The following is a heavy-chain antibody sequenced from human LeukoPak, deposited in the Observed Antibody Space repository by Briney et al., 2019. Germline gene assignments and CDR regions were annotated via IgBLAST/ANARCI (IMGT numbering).Heavy chain of an antibody. CDR2: IYYSGST. D-gene: IGHD6-6*01. CDR1: GGSISSYY. CDR3: ARMYSSSGARGTRFIDI. Sequence: PSETLSLTCTVSGGSISSYYWSWIRQPPGKGLEWIGYIYYSGSTNYNPSLKSRVTISVDTSKNQFSLKLSSVTAADTAVYYCARMYSSSGARGTRFIDIWGQGTMVTVSS. J-gene: IGHJ3*02. V-gene: IGHV4-59*08.